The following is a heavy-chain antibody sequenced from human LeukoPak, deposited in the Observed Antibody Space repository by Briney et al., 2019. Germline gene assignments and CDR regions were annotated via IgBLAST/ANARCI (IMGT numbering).Heavy chain of an antibody. V-gene: IGHV4-34*10. D-gene: IGHD7-27*01. CDR2: INHSGST. CDR1: GGSFSGYY. J-gene: IGHJ4*02. CDR3: ARFSPRAMGNYLDF. Sequence: SETLSLTCAAYGGSFSGYYWTWIRQPPGKRLEWIGQINHSGSTNYNPSLKSRVTLSVDTSKNQFSLNLSSVTAADTAVYYCARFSPRAMGNYLDFWGQGTLVTVSS.